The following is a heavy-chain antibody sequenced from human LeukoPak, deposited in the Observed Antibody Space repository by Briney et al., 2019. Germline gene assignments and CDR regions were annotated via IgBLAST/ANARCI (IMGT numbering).Heavy chain of an antibody. CDR3: ARGLPRGQQLVQGDY. J-gene: IGHJ4*02. V-gene: IGHV3-21*01. D-gene: IGHD6-13*01. CDR2: ISSSSSYI. Sequence: GGSLRLSCAASGFTFSSYSMNWVRQAPGKGLEWVSSISSSSSYIYYADSVKGRFTISRDNAKNSLYLQMNSLRAEDTAVYYRARGLPRGQQLVQGDYWGQGTLVTVSS. CDR1: GFTFSSYS.